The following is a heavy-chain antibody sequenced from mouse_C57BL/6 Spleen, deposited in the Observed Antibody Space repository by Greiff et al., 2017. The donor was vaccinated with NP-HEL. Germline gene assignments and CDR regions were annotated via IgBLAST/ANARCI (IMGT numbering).Heavy chain of an antibody. CDR2: INYDGSST. CDR1: GFTFSDYY. Sequence: EVKLVESEGGLVQPGSSMKLSCTASGFTFSDYYMAWVRQVPEKGLEWVANINYDGSSTYYLDSLKSRFIISRDNAKNILYLQMSSLKSEDTATYYCARGGWGDYAMDYWGQGTSVTVSS. D-gene: IGHD3-3*01. V-gene: IGHV5-16*01. CDR3: ARGGWGDYAMDY. J-gene: IGHJ4*01.